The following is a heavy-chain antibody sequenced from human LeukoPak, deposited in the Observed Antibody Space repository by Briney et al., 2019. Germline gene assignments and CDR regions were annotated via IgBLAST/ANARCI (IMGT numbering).Heavy chain of an antibody. CDR1: GYTFTSYG. Sequence: ASVKVSCKASGYTFTSYGISWVRQAPGQGLEWTGWISAYNGNTNYAQKLQGRVTMTTDTSTSTAYMELRSLRSDDTAVYYCAREPYCSGGSCYGFDYWGQGTLVTVSS. V-gene: IGHV1-18*01. D-gene: IGHD2-15*01. CDR2: ISAYNGNT. CDR3: AREPYCSGGSCYGFDY. J-gene: IGHJ4*02.